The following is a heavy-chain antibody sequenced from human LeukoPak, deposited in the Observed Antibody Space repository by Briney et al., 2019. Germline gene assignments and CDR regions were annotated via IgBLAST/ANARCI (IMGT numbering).Heavy chain of an antibody. D-gene: IGHD3-10*01. CDR2: INHSGST. Sequence: SETLSLTCAVYGGSFSGYYWSWIRQPPGKGLEWIGEINHSGSTNYNPSLKSRVTISVDTSKNQFSLKRSSVTAADTAVYYCARGITMVRGVPTVFDYWGQGTLVTVSS. V-gene: IGHV4-34*01. CDR3: ARGITMVRGVPTVFDY. CDR1: GGSFSGYY. J-gene: IGHJ4*02.